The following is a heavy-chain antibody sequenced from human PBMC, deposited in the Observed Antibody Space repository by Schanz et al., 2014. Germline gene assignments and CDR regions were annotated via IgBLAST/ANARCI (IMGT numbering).Heavy chain of an antibody. CDR3: AKYGGELGVSFEY. V-gene: IGHV3-30*18. CDR2: MSYDGSNK. J-gene: IGHJ4*02. Sequence: AQLLESGGGLVQPGGSVRLSCGASGFSFSTHWMAWVRQAPGKGLEWVAVMSYDGSNKYYADSVKGRFTISRDTPKNTLYVQMNSLRADDTAVYYCAKYGGELGVSFEYWGQGTLVTVSS. D-gene: IGHD7-27*01. CDR1: GFSFSTHW.